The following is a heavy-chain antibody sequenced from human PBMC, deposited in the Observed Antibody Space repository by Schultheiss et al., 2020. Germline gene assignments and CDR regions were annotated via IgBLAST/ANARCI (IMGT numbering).Heavy chain of an antibody. D-gene: IGHD6-6*01. CDR1: GYTFTGYY. CDR2: IIPIFGTA. Sequence: ASVKVSCKASGYTFTGYYMHWVRQAPGQGLEWMGGIIPIFGTANYAQKFQERVTITRDMSTSTAYMELSSLRSEDTAVYYCATGIAARPDWGRHYYGMDVWGEGTTVIVSS. CDR3: ATGIAARPDWGRHYYGMDV. V-gene: IGHV1-2*02. J-gene: IGHJ6*04.